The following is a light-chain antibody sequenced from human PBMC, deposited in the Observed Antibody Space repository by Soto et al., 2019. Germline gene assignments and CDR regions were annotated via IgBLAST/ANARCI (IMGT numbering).Light chain of an antibody. CDR3: QQYHSWT. CDR2: RAS. J-gene: IGKJ1*01. V-gene: IGKV1-5*03. Sequence: DIQMTQSPSSLSASVGDRVTITCRASQSISSYLAWYQQKPGKAPKLLIYRASSLESGVPSRFSGSGSGTEFILTISSLQPDDFATYYCQQYHSWTFGQGTKVDIK. CDR1: QSISSY.